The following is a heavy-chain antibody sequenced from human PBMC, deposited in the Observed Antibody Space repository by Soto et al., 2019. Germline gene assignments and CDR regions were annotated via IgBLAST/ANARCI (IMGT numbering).Heavy chain of an antibody. CDR2: FYSSGSI. V-gene: IGHV4-31*03. J-gene: IGHJ5*02. CDR3: ARMYSSGSGWFHP. CDR1: GHSITAGGYY. Sequence: SETLSLTCFVSGHSITAGGYYWSWIRHHPGKGLEWIGSFYSSGSIIYNPSLRSRVSISRDTSSNQFSMSLTSVTAADTARYYCARMYSSGSGWFHPWGQGTLVTVSS. D-gene: IGHD6-19*01.